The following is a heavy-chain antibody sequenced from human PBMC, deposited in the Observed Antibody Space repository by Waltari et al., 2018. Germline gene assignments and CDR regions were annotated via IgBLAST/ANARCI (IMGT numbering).Heavy chain of an antibody. CDR3: ARDPTKGVYNWFDP. J-gene: IGHJ5*02. D-gene: IGHD3-10*01. CDR1: GGSLSSYY. CDR2: IYTSGST. V-gene: IGHV4-4*07. Sequence: QVQLQESGPGLVKPSETLSLTCTVSGGSLSSYYWSWIRQHAGKGLEWIGRIYTSGSTNYNPSLKSRVTMSVDTSKNQFSLKLSSVTAADTAVYYCARDPTKGVYNWFDPWGQGILVIVSS.